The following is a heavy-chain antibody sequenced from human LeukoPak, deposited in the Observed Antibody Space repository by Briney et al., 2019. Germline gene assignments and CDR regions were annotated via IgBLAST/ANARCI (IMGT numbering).Heavy chain of an antibody. CDR2: ISGTGGST. V-gene: IGHV3-23*01. CDR3: AKDPIAYYYDSGGYYDPFDI. Sequence: GGSLRLSCAASGXTFSSYAMSWVRQAPGRGLEWVSVISGTGGSTYYADSVKGRFTISRDNSKSTLYLQMNSLRAEDTAVYYCAKDPIAYYYDSGGYYDPFDIWGQGTLVTVSS. J-gene: IGHJ3*02. CDR1: GXTFSSYA. D-gene: IGHD3-22*01.